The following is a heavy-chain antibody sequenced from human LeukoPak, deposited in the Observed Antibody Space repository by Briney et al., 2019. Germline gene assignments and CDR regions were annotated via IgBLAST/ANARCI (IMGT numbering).Heavy chain of an antibody. D-gene: IGHD6-13*01. CDR1: GFTFSSYG. V-gene: IGHV3-30*18. CDR2: ISYDGSNK. Sequence: GGSLRLSCAASGFTFSSYGMHWVRQAPGKGLEWVAVISYDGSNKYYADSVKGRFTISRDNSKNTLYLQMNSLRAEDTAVYYCAKDGQQLTCDYWGQGTLVTVSS. J-gene: IGHJ4*02. CDR3: AKDGQQLTCDY.